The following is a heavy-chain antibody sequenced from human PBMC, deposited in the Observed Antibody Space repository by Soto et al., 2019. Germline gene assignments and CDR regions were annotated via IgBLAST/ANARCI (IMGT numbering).Heavy chain of an antibody. CDR1: GFTFSSYS. J-gene: IGHJ4*02. D-gene: IGHD2-2*01. CDR3: AREGDIVVVPALDY. V-gene: IGHV3-21*01. Sequence: EVQLVESGGGLVKPGGSLRLSCAASGFTFSSYSMNWVRQAPGKGLEWVSSISSSSSYIYYADSVKGRFTISRDNAKNSLYLQMNSLRAEDTAVYYCAREGDIVVVPALDYWGQGTLVTVSS. CDR2: ISSSSSYI.